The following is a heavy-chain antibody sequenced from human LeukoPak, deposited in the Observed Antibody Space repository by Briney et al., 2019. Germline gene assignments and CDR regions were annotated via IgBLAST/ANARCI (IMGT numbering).Heavy chain of an antibody. J-gene: IGHJ4*02. CDR3: ARDVCSSTSCPRQFDY. D-gene: IGHD2-2*01. V-gene: IGHV3-30*04. Sequence: GGSLRLSCAASGFTFSSYAMHWVRQAPGKGLEWVAVISYDGSNKYYADSVKGRFTISRDNSKNTLYLQMNSLRAEDTAVYYSARDVCSSTSCPRQFDYWGQGTLVTVSS. CDR2: ISYDGSNK. CDR1: GFTFSSYA.